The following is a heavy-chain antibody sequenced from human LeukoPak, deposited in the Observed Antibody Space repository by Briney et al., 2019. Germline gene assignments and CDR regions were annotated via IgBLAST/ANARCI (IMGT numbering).Heavy chain of an antibody. Sequence: GGSLRLSCAASGFTFSSYGMHWVRQAPGKGLEWVAVISYDGSNKYYADSVKGRFTISRDNSKNTLYLQMNSLRAEDTAVYYCAKGGPNPTVTTSLDYWGQGTLVTVSS. CDR3: AKGGPNPTVTTSLDY. CDR2: ISYDGSNK. D-gene: IGHD4-17*01. J-gene: IGHJ4*02. CDR1: GFTFSSYG. V-gene: IGHV3-30*18.